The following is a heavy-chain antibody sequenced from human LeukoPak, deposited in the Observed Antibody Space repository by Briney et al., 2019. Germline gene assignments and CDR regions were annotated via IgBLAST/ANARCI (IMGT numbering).Heavy chain of an antibody. CDR2: IRSKANSYAT. J-gene: IGHJ4*02. CDR3: AKGMYYYDSSGSPALNY. V-gene: IGHV3-73*01. D-gene: IGHD3-22*01. Sequence: PGGSLRLSCAASGFTFSGSAMHWVRQASGKGLQWVGRIRSKANSYATAYAASVKGRFTISRDNSKNTLYLQMNSLRAEDTAVYYCAKGMYYYDSSGSPALNYWGQGTLVTVSS. CDR1: GFTFSGSA.